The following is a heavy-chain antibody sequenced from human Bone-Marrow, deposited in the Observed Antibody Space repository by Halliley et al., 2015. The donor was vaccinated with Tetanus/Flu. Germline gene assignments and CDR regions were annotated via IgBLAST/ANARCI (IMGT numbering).Heavy chain of an antibody. V-gene: IGHV4-30-4*01. D-gene: IGHD3-16*02. Sequence: TLSLTCTVSDGSISGGGFYWSWLRQPPGKGLEWIGYIYYSGSTYYNPSLKSRVTISVDTSKNHFSLKLSSVTAADTAVYFCARAAWGNYRSFDYWGQGTLVTVSS. J-gene: IGHJ4*02. CDR3: ARAAWGNYRSFDY. CDR2: IYYSGST. CDR1: DGSISGGGFY.